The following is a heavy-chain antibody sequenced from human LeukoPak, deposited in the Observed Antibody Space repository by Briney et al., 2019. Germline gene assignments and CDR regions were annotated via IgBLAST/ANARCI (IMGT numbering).Heavy chain of an antibody. CDR3: ARDGWDSSSWPHYYYMDV. CDR2: ISSSSSTI. D-gene: IGHD6-13*01. J-gene: IGHJ6*03. CDR1: GFTFSSYS. V-gene: IGHV3-48*01. Sequence: PGGSLRLSCAASGFTFSSYSMNWVRQAPGKGLEWVSYISSSSSTIYYADSVKGRFTISRDNAKNSLYLQMNSLRAEDTAVYYCARDGWDSSSWPHYYYMDVWGKGTTVTVSS.